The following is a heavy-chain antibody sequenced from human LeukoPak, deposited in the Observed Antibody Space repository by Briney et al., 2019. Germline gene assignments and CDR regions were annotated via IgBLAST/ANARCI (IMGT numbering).Heavy chain of an antibody. CDR3: ASGDGSGSYSY. V-gene: IGHV4-4*07. CDR1: GDSFGYDY. J-gene: IGHJ4*02. CDR2: IYSSGST. Sequence: SETLSLTCTVSGDSFGYDYWSWIRQPPGKGLEWIGRIYSSGSTNYNPSLKSRVTISLDTSKNQFSLKLSSVTAADTAVYYCASGDGSGSYSYWGQGTLVTVSS. D-gene: IGHD3-10*01.